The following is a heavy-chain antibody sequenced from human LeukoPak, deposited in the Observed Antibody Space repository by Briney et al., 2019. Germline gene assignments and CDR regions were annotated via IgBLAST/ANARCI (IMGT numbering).Heavy chain of an antibody. D-gene: IGHD3-3*01. Sequence: SETLSLTCAVYGGSFSGYYWSWIRQPSGKGLEWIGEINHSGSTNYNPSLKSRVTISVDTSKNQFSLKLSSVTAADTAVYYCARDLGITIFGVVIPYYYGMDVWGQGTTVTVSS. CDR2: INHSGST. V-gene: IGHV4-34*01. CDR1: GGSFSGYY. CDR3: ARDLGITIFGVVIPYYYGMDV. J-gene: IGHJ6*02.